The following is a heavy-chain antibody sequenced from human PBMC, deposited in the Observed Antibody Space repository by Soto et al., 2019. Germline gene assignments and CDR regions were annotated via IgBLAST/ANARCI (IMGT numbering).Heavy chain of an antibody. CDR3: ARDYRYGLNWLDP. Sequence: QLQLQESGPGLVKPSETLSLTCTVSGGSISSSSYYWGWIRQPPGKGLEWIGSIYYSGSTYHNPSLKSRATIPVDTSEDQLSLKVSSVSAAPTAVDYCARDYRYGLNWLDPWGQGTLVTVSS. D-gene: IGHD3-16*02. CDR2: IYYSGST. J-gene: IGHJ5*02. CDR1: GGSISSSSYY. V-gene: IGHV4-39*01.